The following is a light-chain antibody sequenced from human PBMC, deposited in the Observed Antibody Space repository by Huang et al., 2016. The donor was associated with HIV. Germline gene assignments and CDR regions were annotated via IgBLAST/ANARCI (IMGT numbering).Light chain of an antibody. CDR1: QSVRSN. J-gene: IGKJ5*01. Sequence: EIVMTQSPVTLSVSPGERAPLSCRASQSVRSNLAWYQQKPGQAPRLLIYGASTRATGVPARFSGSGSGAEFTLTISSLQSEDFALYYCQQYNNWPPITFGQGTRLEIK. V-gene: IGKV3-15*01. CDR3: QQYNNWPPIT. CDR2: GAS.